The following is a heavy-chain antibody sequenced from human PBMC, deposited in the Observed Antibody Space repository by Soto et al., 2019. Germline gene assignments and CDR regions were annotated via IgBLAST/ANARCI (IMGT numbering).Heavy chain of an antibody. V-gene: IGHV3-74*01. CDR2: INTDGSTT. Sequence: GGSLRLSCAASGFTFSTYWMHWVRQAPGKGLVWGSRINTDGSTTSYAGSVKGRFTISRDNAKNTLYLQMNGLRAEDTAVYYCASGYSYGYGAFNIWGQGTMVTVSS. J-gene: IGHJ3*02. CDR3: ASGYSYGYGAFNI. CDR1: GFTFSTYW. D-gene: IGHD5-18*01.